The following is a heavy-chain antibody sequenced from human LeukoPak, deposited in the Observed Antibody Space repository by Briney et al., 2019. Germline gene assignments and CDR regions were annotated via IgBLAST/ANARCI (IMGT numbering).Heavy chain of an antibody. CDR2: IKQDGSEK. CDR3: ARVDLYYGSGSYYPPDY. J-gene: IGHJ4*02. Sequence: GGSPRLSCAASGFTFSSYWMSWVRQAPGKGLEWVANIKQDGSEKYYVDSVKGRFTISRDNAKNSLYLQMNSLRAEDTAVYYCARVDLYYGSGSYYPPDYWGQGTLVTVSS. D-gene: IGHD3-10*01. V-gene: IGHV3-7*01. CDR1: GFTFSSYW.